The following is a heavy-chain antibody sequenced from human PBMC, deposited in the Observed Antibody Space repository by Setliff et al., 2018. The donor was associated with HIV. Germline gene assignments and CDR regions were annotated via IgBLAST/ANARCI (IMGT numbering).Heavy chain of an antibody. J-gene: IGHJ4*02. CDR3: ARGYCSSTSCYMLYYFDY. CDR1: GFTFSSYA. D-gene: IGHD2-2*02. Sequence: PGGSLRLSCEASGFTFSSYAMHWVRQAPGKGLEWVAIIWYDGSNKFYADSVKGRFTISRDNSKNTLYLQMNSLRAEDTAVYYCARGYCSSTSCYMLYYFDYWGQGTLVTVSS. CDR2: IWYDGSNK. V-gene: IGHV3-33*08.